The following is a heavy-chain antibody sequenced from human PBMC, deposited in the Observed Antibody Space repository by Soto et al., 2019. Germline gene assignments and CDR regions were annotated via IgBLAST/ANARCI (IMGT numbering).Heavy chain of an antibody. Sequence: ESGPTLVNPTQTLTLTCTFSGFSLSTSGMCVSWIRQPPGKALEWLALIDWDDDKYYSTSLKTRLTISKDTSKNQVVLTVTNMDPVDTATYYCARSRYNWNYYYYGMDVWGQGTTVTVSS. CDR2: IDWDDDK. CDR3: ARSRYNWNYYYYGMDV. D-gene: IGHD1-20*01. V-gene: IGHV2-70*01. CDR1: GFSLSTSGMC. J-gene: IGHJ6*02.